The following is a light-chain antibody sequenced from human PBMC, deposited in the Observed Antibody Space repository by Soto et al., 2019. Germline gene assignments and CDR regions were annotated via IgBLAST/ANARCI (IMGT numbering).Light chain of an antibody. CDR1: QSVSDN. V-gene: IGKV3-15*01. CDR2: GAF. J-gene: IGKJ1*01. CDR3: QQYNDWPLT. Sequence: EILMTQSPVTLSASPGERVTLSCRASQSVSDNLAWYQQKPGQAPSLLIYGAFTRATGVPARFSGAGSGTEFTLTISSLQSEDFALYYCQQYNDWPLTVGQGTKVDIK.